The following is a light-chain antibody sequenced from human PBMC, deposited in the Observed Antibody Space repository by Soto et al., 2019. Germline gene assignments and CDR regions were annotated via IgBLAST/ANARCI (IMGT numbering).Light chain of an antibody. V-gene: IGKV3-20*01. CDR1: QSVSSSY. Sequence: IVLTQSPGTLSLSPGESATLSCRASQSVSSSYLAWYQQKHGQTPRLVIYGASTRATAIPDRFSGSGYGTDFILTISRLEPEDFAVYYCQQYGRSPWTFGQGTKVDIK. CDR2: GAS. CDR3: QQYGRSPWT. J-gene: IGKJ1*01.